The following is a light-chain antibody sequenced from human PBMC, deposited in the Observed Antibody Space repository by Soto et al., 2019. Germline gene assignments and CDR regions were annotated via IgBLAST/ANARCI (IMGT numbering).Light chain of an antibody. CDR3: QQYRTPSQT. CDR1: QTIGSRY. CDR2: GGA. J-gene: IGKJ1*01. V-gene: IGKV3-20*01. Sequence: EIVLTQSPGTLSLSPGESATLSCRASQTIGSRYLAWYQQRPGQAPRLLIYGGANRATGIPDRFSDTGSETDFTLAISRLEPEDFAVYYCQQYRTPSQTFGQGTKVE.